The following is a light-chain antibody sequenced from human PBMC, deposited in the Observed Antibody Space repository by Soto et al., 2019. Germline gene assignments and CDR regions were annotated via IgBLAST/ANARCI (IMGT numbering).Light chain of an antibody. CDR2: EVS. V-gene: IGLV2-14*01. CDR1: SSDVGGYNY. Sequence: QSVLTQPASVSGSPGQSITISCTGTSSDVGGYNYVSWYQHHPAKAHKLMIYEVSQRPSGVSNRFSGSKSGNTASLTISGLQAEEEADYYCSSYTSSSTLVFGTGTKLTVL. J-gene: IGLJ1*01. CDR3: SSYTSSSTLV.